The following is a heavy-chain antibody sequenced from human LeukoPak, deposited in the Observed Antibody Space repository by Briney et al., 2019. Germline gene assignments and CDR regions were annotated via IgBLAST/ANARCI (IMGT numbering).Heavy chain of an antibody. CDR1: GFTFDDYA. Sequence: PGGSLRLSCAASGFTFDDYAMHWVRQAPGKGLEGVSGISWNSGSIGYADSVKGRFTISRDNAKNSLYLQMNSLRAEDMALYYCAKDIRRAYDSSGYYSSFDIWGXGTMVTVSS. CDR3: AKDIRRAYDSSGYYSSFDI. V-gene: IGHV3-9*03. CDR2: ISWNSGSI. D-gene: IGHD3-22*01. J-gene: IGHJ3*02.